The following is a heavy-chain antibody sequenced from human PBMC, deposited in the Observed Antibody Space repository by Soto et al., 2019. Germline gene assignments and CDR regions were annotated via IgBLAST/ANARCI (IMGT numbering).Heavy chain of an antibody. V-gene: IGHV3-74*01. D-gene: IGHD6-6*01. J-gene: IGHJ4*02. CDR1: GFTFSSYW. CDR3: ARFSGYSSSSMGIDY. Sequence: GGSLRLSCAASGFTFSSYWMHWVRQAPGKGLVWVSRINSDGSSTSYADSVKGRFTISRDNAKNTLYLQMNSLRAEDTAVYYCARFSGYSSSSMGIDYWGQGTLVTVSS. CDR2: INSDGSST.